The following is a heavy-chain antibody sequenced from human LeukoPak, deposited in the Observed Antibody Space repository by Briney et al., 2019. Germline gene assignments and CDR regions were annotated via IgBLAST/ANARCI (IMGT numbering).Heavy chain of an antibody. CDR2: IYPFDSES. CDR3: ARPNWARRYFDY. V-gene: IGHV5-51*01. J-gene: IGHJ4*02. CDR1: GYGFTNYG. Sequence: GESLKISCKVSGYGFTNYGIGWVRQMPGKGLEWMGIIYPFDSESRYSPSFQGQVTISADKSITTAYLQWSSLKASDTAMYYCARPNWARRYFDYWGQGTLVTVSS. D-gene: IGHD7-27*01.